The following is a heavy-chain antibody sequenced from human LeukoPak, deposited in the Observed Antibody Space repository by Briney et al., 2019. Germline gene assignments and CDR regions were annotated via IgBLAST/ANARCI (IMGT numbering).Heavy chain of an antibody. D-gene: IGHD1-26*01. V-gene: IGHV3-73*01. CDR1: GFTFSDSS. CDR3: TRDSGTYNWLDP. CDR2: MEKELNGYAT. Sequence: GGSLELSCAAPGFTFSDSSIHWVRQASGKGLEWIGLMEKELNGYATAYAASVRGRFTISRDDSQNTAYLQMDSLKTEDTALYYCTRDSGTYNWLDPWGQGNLLTVSS. J-gene: IGHJ5*02.